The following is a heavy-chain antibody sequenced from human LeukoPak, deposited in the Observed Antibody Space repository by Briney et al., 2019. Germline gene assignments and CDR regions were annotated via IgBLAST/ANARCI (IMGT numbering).Heavy chain of an antibody. V-gene: IGHV3-21*01. CDR3: ARAQEYYYYYGMDV. CDR2: ISSSSSYI. CDR1: GFTFSSYS. J-gene: IGHJ6*02. Sequence: AGGSLRLSCAASGFTFSSYSMNWVRQAPGKGLEWVSSISSSSSYIYYADSVKGRFTISRDNAKNSLYLQMNSLRAEDTAVYYCARAQEYYYYYGMDVWGQGTTVTVSS.